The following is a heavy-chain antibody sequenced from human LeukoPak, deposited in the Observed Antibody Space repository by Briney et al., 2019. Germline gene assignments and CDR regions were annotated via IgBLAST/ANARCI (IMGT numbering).Heavy chain of an antibody. CDR2: INHSGST. Sequence: QSSETLSLTCAVYGGSFSGYYWSWIRQPPGKGLEWIGEINHSGSTNYNPSLKSRVTISVDTSKNQFPLKLSSVTAADTAVYYCGGGVPAVGVRAGPGSGVADYWGQGTLVTV. D-gene: IGHD1-26*01. CDR1: GGSFSGYY. J-gene: IGHJ4*02. CDR3: GGGVPAVGVRAGPGSGVADY. V-gene: IGHV4-34*01.